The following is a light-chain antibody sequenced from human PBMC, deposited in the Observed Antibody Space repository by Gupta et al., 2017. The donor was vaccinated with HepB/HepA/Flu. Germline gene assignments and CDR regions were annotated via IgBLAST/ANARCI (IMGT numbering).Light chain of an antibody. V-gene: IGKV3-20*01. Sequence: DIVLTQSPGTLSLSPGERATLSCRASQSVTGRYLAWYQQKPGQAPRLLRYGTSSRATGIPDRFSGSGSGTDFTLTISRLEPEDFAVYYCQQYITSPVTFGQGTRVEIK. CDR2: GTS. J-gene: IGKJ5*01. CDR1: QSVTGRY. CDR3: QQYITSPVT.